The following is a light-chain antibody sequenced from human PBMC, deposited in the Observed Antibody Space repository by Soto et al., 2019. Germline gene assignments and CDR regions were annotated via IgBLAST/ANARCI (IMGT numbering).Light chain of an antibody. V-gene: IGLV2-23*02. Sequence: QSALTQPASVSGSPGQSITISCTGTSNDVGGYNLVSWFQQHPGKAPKLMISEVNKRPAGVSNRFSGSKSANTASLTISGLQAEDEGDYYCCSHVGFSSPQWVFGGGTKLTVL. J-gene: IGLJ3*02. CDR2: EVN. CDR3: CSHVGFSSPQWV. CDR1: SNDVGGYNL.